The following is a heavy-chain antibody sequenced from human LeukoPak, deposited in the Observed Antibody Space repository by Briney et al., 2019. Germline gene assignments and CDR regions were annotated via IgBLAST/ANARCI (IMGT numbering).Heavy chain of an antibody. Sequence: SETLSLTCAVYGGSFSGYYWSWIRQPPGKGLEWIWEINHSGSTNYNPSLKSRVTISVDTSKNQFSLKLSSVTAADTAVYYCARGGSPMAGALPLYDYWGQGTLVTVSS. D-gene: IGHD6-19*01. J-gene: IGHJ4*02. CDR3: ARGGSPMAGALPLYDY. CDR1: GGSFSGYY. V-gene: IGHV4-34*01. CDR2: INHSGST.